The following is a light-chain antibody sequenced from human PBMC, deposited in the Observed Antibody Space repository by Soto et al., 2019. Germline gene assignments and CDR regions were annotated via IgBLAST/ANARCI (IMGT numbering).Light chain of an antibody. CDR2: TAS. V-gene: IGKV1-5*01. CDR3: QEYNNYWT. J-gene: IGKJ1*01. CDR1: QTISRW. Sequence: DIQMTQSPATLSASVGDTVTITCRASQTISRWLAWYQQHPGKAPRLLIYTASTLESGVPSRFSASGSGTEFTLTISSLHPDDFATYYCQEYNNYWTFGQGTKVDIK.